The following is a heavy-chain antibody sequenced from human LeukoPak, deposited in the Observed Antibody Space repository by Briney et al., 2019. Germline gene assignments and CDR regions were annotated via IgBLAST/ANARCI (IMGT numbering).Heavy chain of an antibody. J-gene: IGHJ3*02. CDR1: GYTFTGYY. V-gene: IGHV1-2*02. Sequence: ASVKVSCKASGYTFTGYYMHWVRQAPGQGLEWMGWINPNSGGTNCAQKFQGRVTMTRDTSISTAYMELSRLRSDDTAVYYCAGVSPVPYGGAFDIWGQGTMVTVSS. D-gene: IGHD4-23*01. CDR3: AGVSPVPYGGAFDI. CDR2: INPNSGGT.